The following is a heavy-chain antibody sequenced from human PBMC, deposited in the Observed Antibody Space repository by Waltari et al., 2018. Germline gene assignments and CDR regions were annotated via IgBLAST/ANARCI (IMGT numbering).Heavy chain of an antibody. D-gene: IGHD2-21*01. J-gene: IGHJ4*02. CDR1: GFSISDFW. Sequence: EVNLVESGGGLVQPGGSLRLSCAVSGFSISDFWMHWARQAPGKGPEWVATIKQDGSEEYYVDSVKGRFTISRDNAKNSLYLQMNSLRLEDTAVYYCVRGAGWLLESWGQGTLATVSS. V-gene: IGHV3-7*04. CDR2: IKQDGSEE. CDR3: VRGAGWLLES.